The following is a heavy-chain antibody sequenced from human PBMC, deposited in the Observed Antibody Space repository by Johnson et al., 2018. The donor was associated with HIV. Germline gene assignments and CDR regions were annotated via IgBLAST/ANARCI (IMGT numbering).Heavy chain of an antibody. Sequence: VQLVESGGGVVRPGGSLRLSCAVSGFTFEDYGMSWVRQAPGKGLEWVSGINWNGGSTGYADFVKGRFTISRDNAKNSLYLQMNSLRAEDTALYYCAKVFKVRVAGAFDIWGQGTMVTVSS. J-gene: IGHJ3*02. CDR2: INWNGGST. CDR1: GFTFEDYG. D-gene: IGHD6-19*01. CDR3: AKVFKVRVAGAFDI. V-gene: IGHV3-20*04.